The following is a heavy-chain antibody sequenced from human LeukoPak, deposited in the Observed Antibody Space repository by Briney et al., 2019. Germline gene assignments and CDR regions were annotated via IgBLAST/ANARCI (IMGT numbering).Heavy chain of an antibody. Sequence: ASVKVSCKASGHTFTSYGISWVRQAPGQGLEWMGWISAYNGNTNYAQKLQGRVTMTTDTSTSTAYMELRSLRSDDTAVYYCARGAGRIAVAGTWFDPWGQGTLVTVSS. CDR2: ISAYNGNT. D-gene: IGHD6-19*01. CDR3: ARGAGRIAVAGTWFDP. V-gene: IGHV1-18*01. CDR1: GHTFTSYG. J-gene: IGHJ5*02.